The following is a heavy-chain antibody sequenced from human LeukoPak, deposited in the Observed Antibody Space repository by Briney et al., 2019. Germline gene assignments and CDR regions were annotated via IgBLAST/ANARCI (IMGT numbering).Heavy chain of an antibody. V-gene: IGHV1-69*04. J-gene: IGHJ6*02. CDR1: GGTFSSYA. CDR3: ASDIATTVTTRFYYYYGMDV. CDR2: IIPILGIA. D-gene: IGHD4-17*01. Sequence: EASVKVSCKASGGTFSSYAISWVRQAPGQVLEWMGRIIPILGIANYAQKFQGRVTITADKSTSTAYMELSSLRSEDTAVYYCASDIATTVTTRFYYYYGMDVWGQGTTVTVSS.